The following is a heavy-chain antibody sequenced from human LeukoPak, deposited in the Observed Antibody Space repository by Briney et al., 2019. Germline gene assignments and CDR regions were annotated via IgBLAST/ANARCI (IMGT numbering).Heavy chain of an antibody. Sequence: LSLTCNVSGYSISSGYYWAWIRQAPGKGLEWVSYISSSGSTIYYADSVKGRFTISRDNAKSSLYLQMNSLRAEDTAVYYCARQSGVDYDFWSGYYRSYFDYWGQGTLVTVSS. J-gene: IGHJ4*02. CDR2: ISSSGSTI. V-gene: IGHV3-11*04. CDR1: GYSISSGYY. D-gene: IGHD3-3*01. CDR3: ARQSGVDYDFWSGYYRSYFDY.